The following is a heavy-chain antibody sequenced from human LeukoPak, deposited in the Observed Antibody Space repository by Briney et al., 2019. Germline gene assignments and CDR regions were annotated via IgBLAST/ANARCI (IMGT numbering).Heavy chain of an antibody. Sequence: ASVEVSCKASGYTFTSYGISWVRQAPGQGLEWMGWISAYNGNTNYAQKLRGRVTMTTDTSTSTAYVELRSLRSDDTAVYYCARARYSSGWYWDYWGQGTLVTVSS. V-gene: IGHV1-18*01. D-gene: IGHD6-19*01. CDR3: ARARYSSGWYWDY. J-gene: IGHJ4*02. CDR1: GYTFTSYG. CDR2: ISAYNGNT.